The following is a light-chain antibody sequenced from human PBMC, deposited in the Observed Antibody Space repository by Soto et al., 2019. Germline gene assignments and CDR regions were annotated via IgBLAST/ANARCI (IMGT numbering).Light chain of an antibody. CDR2: DAS. J-gene: IGKJ1*01. V-gene: IGKV3-11*01. CDR3: QQRSNRPWT. CDR1: QSVGSS. Sequence: EIVLTQSPATLSLSPGERATLSCRASQSVGSSLAWYQQKPGQAPRLLIYDASSRATGIPARFSGSGSGTDFSLTISSLEPEDFAVYYCQQRSNRPWTFGQGTKVDIK.